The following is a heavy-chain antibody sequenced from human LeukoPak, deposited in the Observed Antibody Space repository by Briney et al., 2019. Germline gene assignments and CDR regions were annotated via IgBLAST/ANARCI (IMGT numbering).Heavy chain of an antibody. V-gene: IGHV3-49*04. Sequence: SGGSLRLSCTPSGLSFGDYGMSWVRQAPGKGLEWVSFIQSKTYGEATLYAASVRGRFTISRDDSRSTAYLQMNSLKTEDTAVYYCTASDHLYCSSSSCHFDYWGQGTLVTVAS. D-gene: IGHD2-2*01. CDR1: GLSFGDYG. CDR3: TASDHLYCSSSSCHFDY. CDR2: IQSKTYGEAT. J-gene: IGHJ4*02.